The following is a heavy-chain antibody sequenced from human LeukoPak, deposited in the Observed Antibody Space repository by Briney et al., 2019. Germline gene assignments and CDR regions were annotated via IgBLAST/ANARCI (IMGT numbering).Heavy chain of an antibody. CDR1: GFTFSNFE. Sequence: GGYLRLSCAASGFTFSNFEMNWVRQAPGKGLEWVSYISTGGSIIHYADSVKGRFTISRDNAKNSLYLEMNSLRAEDTAIYYCARERYSGYYFDCWGQGAM. D-gene: IGHD5-18*01. CDR2: ISTGGSII. V-gene: IGHV3-48*03. J-gene: IGHJ4*02. CDR3: ARERYSGYYFDC.